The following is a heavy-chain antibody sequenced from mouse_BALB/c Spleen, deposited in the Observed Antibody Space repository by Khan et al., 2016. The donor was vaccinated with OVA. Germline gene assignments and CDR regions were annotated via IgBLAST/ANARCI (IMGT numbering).Heavy chain of an antibody. V-gene: IGHV3-2*02. Sequence: EVQLQESGPGLVKPSQSLSLTCTVTGYSITSDYAWNWIRQFPGNKLEWMGYISYSGSTSYNQSLKSRISITRDTSKNQSFLQLNSVTTEDTATYYCARSLIYYYGSSPYWGQGTLVTVSA. J-gene: IGHJ3*01. CDR2: ISYSGST. CDR1: GYSITSDYA. CDR3: ARSLIYYYGSSPY. D-gene: IGHD1-1*01.